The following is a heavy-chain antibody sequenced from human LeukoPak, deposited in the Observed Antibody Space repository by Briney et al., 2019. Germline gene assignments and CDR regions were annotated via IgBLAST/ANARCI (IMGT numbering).Heavy chain of an antibody. J-gene: IGHJ3*02. CDR3: TRDIRLTTDRDAFDI. V-gene: IGHV3-21*01. Sequence: GGSLRLSCAASGFTFSSYAMSWVRQAPGKGPEWVSSISGSAWTIYDTDSVKGRFTTSRDNAKNSLYLQMNSLRPEDTAVYFCTRDIRLTTDRDAFDIWGQGTMVTVSS. D-gene: IGHD1-14*01. CDR1: GFTFSSYA. CDR2: ISGSAWTI.